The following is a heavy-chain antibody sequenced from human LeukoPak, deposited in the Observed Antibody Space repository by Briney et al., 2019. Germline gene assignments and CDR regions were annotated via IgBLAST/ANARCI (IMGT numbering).Heavy chain of an antibody. CDR3: ARVTYNGYQHFDY. D-gene: IGHD3-10*01. V-gene: IGHV4-39*07. Sequence: SETLSLTCIVSGGSISTNTYYWGWIRLPPGKGLEWIGEIHHRGTTYYNPSLRSRVTISVDTSKNQFSLRLTSVTAADTAVYYCARVTYNGYQHFDYWGQGNLVNVS. CDR1: GGSISTNTYY. CDR2: IHHRGTT. J-gene: IGHJ4*02.